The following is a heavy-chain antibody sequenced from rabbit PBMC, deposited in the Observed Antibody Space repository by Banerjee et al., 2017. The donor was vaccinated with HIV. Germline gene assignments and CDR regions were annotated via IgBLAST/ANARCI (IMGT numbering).Heavy chain of an antibody. CDR3: ARDLAGVIGWNFGL. D-gene: IGHD4-1*01. J-gene: IGHJ4*01. V-gene: IGHV1S45*01. CDR1: GFSFSNKYV. CDR2: IDSGSSGST. Sequence: QEQLEESGGGLVQPEGSLTLTCTASGFSFSNKYVMCWVRQAPGKGLEWIACIDSGSSGSTYYASWAKGRFTISKTSWTTVTLQMTSLTAADTASYFCARDLAGVIGWNFGLWGPGTLVTVS.